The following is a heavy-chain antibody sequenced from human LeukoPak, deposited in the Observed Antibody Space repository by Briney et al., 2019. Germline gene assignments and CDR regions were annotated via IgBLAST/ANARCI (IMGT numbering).Heavy chain of an antibody. CDR3: ARGLSGYTAMGAY. CDR1: GFTFSDYY. CDR2: ISSSGSTI. D-gene: IGHD5-18*01. V-gene: IGHV3-11*01. J-gene: IGHJ4*02. Sequence: GSLRLSCAASGFTFSDYYMCWIRQAPGKGLEWVSHISSSGSTIYYADSVKGRFTISRDNAKNSLYLQMDSLRAEDTAVYYCARGLSGYTAMGAYWGQGTLVTVSS.